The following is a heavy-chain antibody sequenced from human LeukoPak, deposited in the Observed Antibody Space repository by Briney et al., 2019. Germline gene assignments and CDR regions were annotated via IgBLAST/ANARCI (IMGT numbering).Heavy chain of an antibody. J-gene: IGHJ6*04. V-gene: IGHV3-30*04. CDR2: LSYDGSDK. CDR3: AELGITMIGGV. CDR1: RFIFSSYA. Sequence: SGGSLRLSCAASRFIFSSYAMHWVRQAPGKGLEWVAVLSYDGSDKYYADSVKGRFTISRDNSRNTLYLQMNSLRTEDTAMYYCAELGITMIGGVWGKGTTVTISS. D-gene: IGHD3-10*02.